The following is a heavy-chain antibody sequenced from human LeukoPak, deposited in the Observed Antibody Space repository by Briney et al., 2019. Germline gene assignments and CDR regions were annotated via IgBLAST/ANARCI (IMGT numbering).Heavy chain of an antibody. V-gene: IGHV1-24*01. CDR3: STGPGLGYCSGGNCPPTLFADH. CDR2: FDPEDGER. Sequence: ASVKVSCKVSGYTLTELSMHWVRQAPGKGLEWMGRFDPEDGERVYAQKFQGRVTMTEDTATNTAYMELRSLMFEDTAVFYCSTGPGLGYCSGGNCPPTLFADHWGQGSLVTVSS. D-gene: IGHD2-15*01. J-gene: IGHJ4*02. CDR1: GYTLTELS.